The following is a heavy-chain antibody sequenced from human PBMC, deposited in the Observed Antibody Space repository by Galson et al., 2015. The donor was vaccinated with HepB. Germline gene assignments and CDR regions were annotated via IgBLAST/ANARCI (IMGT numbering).Heavy chain of an antibody. Sequence: SLRLSCAASGFTVSSYYMRWVRQAPGKGLEWVSVIYSGGSRYYADSVKARFTISRYNTKNTLYHQMNSLRADEKAVDYCAIDRSTYDYDSSGDFNPSQGLDYWGQGTLVTVSS. J-gene: IGHJ4*02. CDR2: IYSGGSR. D-gene: IGHD3-22*01. CDR3: AIDRSTYDYDSSGDFNPSQGLDY. V-gene: IGHV3-66*01. CDR1: GFTVSSYY.